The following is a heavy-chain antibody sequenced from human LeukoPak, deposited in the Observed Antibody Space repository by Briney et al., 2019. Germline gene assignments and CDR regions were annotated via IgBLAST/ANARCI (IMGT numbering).Heavy chain of an antibody. CDR2: ILYDGSNE. J-gene: IGHJ4*02. D-gene: IGHD5-12*01. Sequence: GGSLRLSCAASGFTFSTYGMHWVRQAPGKGLEWVAIILYDGSNEDYADSVKGRFTISRDNSKNTLYLQMNSLRAEDTAVYYCAKDPGLRLKYFDYWGQGTLVTVSS. CDR1: GFTFSTYG. CDR3: AKDPGLRLKYFDY. V-gene: IGHV3-30*18.